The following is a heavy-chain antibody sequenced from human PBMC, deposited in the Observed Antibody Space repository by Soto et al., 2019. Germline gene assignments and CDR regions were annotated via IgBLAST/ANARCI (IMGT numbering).Heavy chain of an antibody. J-gene: IGHJ6*02. Sequence: PSETLSLTCAVYGGSFSGYYWSWIRQPPGKELEWIGEINHSGSTNYNPSLKSRVTISVDTSKNQFSLKLSSVTAADTAVYYCARGKAGYCSGGSCYRVAYYYGMDVWGQGTTVTVSS. D-gene: IGHD2-15*01. V-gene: IGHV4-34*01. CDR3: ARGKAGYCSGGSCYRVAYYYGMDV. CDR2: INHSGST. CDR1: GGSFSGYY.